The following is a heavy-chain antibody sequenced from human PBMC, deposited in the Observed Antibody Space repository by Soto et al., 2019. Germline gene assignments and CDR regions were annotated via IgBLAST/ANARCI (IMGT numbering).Heavy chain of an antibody. D-gene: IGHD3-3*01. CDR2: IIPIFGTA. V-gene: IGHV1-69*12. CDR3: TGGVWSGKRGWFDP. CDR1: GDTFSSYA. J-gene: IGHJ5*02. Sequence: QVQLVQSGAEVKKPGSSVKVSCKASGDTFSSYAISWVRQAPGQGLEWMGGIIPIFGTANYAQKFQGRVTITADESTRTGYMELSSLRSEETAVDYCTGGVWSGKRGWFDPWGQGTLVTVSS.